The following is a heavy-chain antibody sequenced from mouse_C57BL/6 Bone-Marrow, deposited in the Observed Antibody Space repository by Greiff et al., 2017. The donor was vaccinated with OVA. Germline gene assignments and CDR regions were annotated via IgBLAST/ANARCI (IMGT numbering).Heavy chain of an antibody. D-gene: IGHD2-3*01. CDR2: IDPSDSYT. CDR1: GYTFTSYW. J-gene: IGHJ4*01. Sequence: QVQLQQPGAELVMPGASVKLSCKASGYTFTSYWMHWVKQRPGQGLEWIGEIDPSDSYTNYNQKFKGKSTLTVDKSSSTAYMQLSSLTSEDSAVYYCARTSALIYDGYYEAMDYWGQGTSVTVSS. V-gene: IGHV1-69*01. CDR3: ARTSALIYDGYYEAMDY.